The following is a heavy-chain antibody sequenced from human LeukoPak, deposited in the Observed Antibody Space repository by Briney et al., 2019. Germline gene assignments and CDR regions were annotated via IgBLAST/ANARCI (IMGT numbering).Heavy chain of an antibody. CDR1: KFNFNSYG. CDR2: ISYDGSNK. Sequence: GGSLRLSCTTSKFNFNSYGMTWVRQAPGKGLEWVAVISYDGSNKYYADSVKGRFTISRDNSKNTLYLQMNSLRAEDTAVYYCARDRSGYSYGLGHAFDIWGQGTMVTVSS. D-gene: IGHD5-18*01. V-gene: IGHV3-30*03. J-gene: IGHJ3*02. CDR3: ARDRSGYSYGLGHAFDI.